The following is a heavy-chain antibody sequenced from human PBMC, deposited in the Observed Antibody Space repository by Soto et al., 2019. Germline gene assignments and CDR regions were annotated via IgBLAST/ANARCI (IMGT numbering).Heavy chain of an antibody. D-gene: IGHD6-6*01. CDR2: INAGNGNT. CDR1: GYTFTSYA. CDR3: ARARLSIAARLKWLHNWFDP. Sequence: GASVKVSCKASGYTFTSYAMHWVRQAPGQRLEWMGWINAGNGNTKYSQKFQGRVTITRDTSASTAYMELSSLRSEDTAVYYCARARLSIAARLKWLHNWFDPWGQGTLVTVSS. J-gene: IGHJ5*02. V-gene: IGHV1-3*01.